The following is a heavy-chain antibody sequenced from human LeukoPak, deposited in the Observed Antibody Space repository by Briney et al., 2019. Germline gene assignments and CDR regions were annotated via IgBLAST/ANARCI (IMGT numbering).Heavy chain of an antibody. Sequence: GRSLRLSCVASGFTFSSYGMHWVRQAPGKGLEWVAVISYDGSNKYYADSVKGRFTISRDNSKSTVYLQMNSLRVEDAAVYYCSKDLTSDFGGDLDPWGQGTLVTVSS. D-gene: IGHD3-10*01. V-gene: IGHV3-30*18. J-gene: IGHJ5*02. CDR3: SKDLTSDFGGDLDP. CDR1: GFTFSSYG. CDR2: ISYDGSNK.